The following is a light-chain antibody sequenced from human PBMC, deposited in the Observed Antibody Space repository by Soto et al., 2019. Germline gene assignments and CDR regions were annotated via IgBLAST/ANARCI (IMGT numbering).Light chain of an antibody. CDR2: SNN. J-gene: IGLJ3*02. V-gene: IGLV1-44*01. CDR3: QSYDTSLRGWL. CDR1: SSNIGSNT. Sequence: QSVLTQPPSASGTPGQRVTISCSGSSSNIGSNTVNWYQQLPGTAPKLLIYSNNQRPSGVPDRFSGSKSGTSASLAISGLQSEDEADYYCQSYDTSLRGWLFGGGTKLTVL.